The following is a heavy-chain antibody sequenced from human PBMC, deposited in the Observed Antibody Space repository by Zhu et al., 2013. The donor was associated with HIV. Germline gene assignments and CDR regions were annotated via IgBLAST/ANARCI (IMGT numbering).Heavy chain of an antibody. J-gene: IGHJ4*02. CDR3: ARDRVAYCGDDCYSAFDY. V-gene: IGHV1-69*13. CDR1: GGLFSTYG. Sequence: QVQLVQSGAEVKKPGSSVKVSCKASGGLFSTYGITWVRQVPGQGPEWMGRIIPIFHTANYAQKFQGRVTITADESSNTAYMEVNSLRSEDTAVYYCARDRVAYCGDDCYSAFDYWGQGTLVTVSS. CDR2: IIPIFHTA. D-gene: IGHD2-21*02.